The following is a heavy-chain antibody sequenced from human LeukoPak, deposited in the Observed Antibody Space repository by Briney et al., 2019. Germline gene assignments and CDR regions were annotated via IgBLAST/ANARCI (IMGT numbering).Heavy chain of an antibody. CDR2: INTNTGNP. CDR1: GYTFTGYY. Sequence: ASVKVSCKASGYTFTGYYMHWVRQAPGQGLEWMGWINTNTGNPTYAQGFTGRFVFSLDTSVSTAYLQISSLKAEDTAVYYCARARPGDYGGNSGFDYWGQGTLVTVSS. D-gene: IGHD4-23*01. J-gene: IGHJ4*02. V-gene: IGHV7-4-1*02. CDR3: ARARPGDYGGNSGFDY.